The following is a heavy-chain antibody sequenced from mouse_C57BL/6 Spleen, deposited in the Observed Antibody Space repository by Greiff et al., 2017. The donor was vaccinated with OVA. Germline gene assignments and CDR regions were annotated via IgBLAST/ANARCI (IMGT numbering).Heavy chain of an antibody. D-gene: IGHD2-2*01. CDR2: IWRGGGT. CDR3: AKTRMVTILDY. CDR1: GFSLTSYG. J-gene: IGHJ4*01. V-gene: IGHV2-5*01. Sequence: QVQLKESGPGLVQPSQSLSITCTVSGFSLTSYGVHWVRQSPGKGLEWLGVIWRGGGTDYNAAPMSRLSITKDNTKTHDLCKMNSLQADDTAIDYCAKTRMVTILDYWGQGTSVTVSS.